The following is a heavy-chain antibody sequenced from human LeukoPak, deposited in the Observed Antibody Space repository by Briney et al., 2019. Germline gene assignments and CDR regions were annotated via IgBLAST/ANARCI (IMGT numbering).Heavy chain of an antibody. Sequence: SETLSLTCTVSGGSITSGEHYCSWIRQPPGKGLEWIGYVAYTGSTNYNPSLSSRVTMSVDTSKNQFSLKLSSVTAADTAVYYCASLGYCSGGSCYSAPYYFDYWGQGTLVTVSS. D-gene: IGHD2-15*01. CDR2: VAYTGST. J-gene: IGHJ4*02. CDR1: GGSITSGEHY. CDR3: ASLGYCSGGSCYSAPYYFDY. V-gene: IGHV4-30-4*01.